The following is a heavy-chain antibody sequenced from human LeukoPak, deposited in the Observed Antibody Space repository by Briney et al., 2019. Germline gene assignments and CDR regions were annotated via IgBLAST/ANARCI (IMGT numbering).Heavy chain of an antibody. CDR3: ARGYYYDSSGYYPFDY. CDR2: ISAYNGNT. D-gene: IGHD3-22*01. CDR1: GYTFTSYG. V-gene: IGHV1-18*01. J-gene: IGHJ4*02. Sequence: ASVKVSCKASGYTFTSYGISWVRQAPGQGLEWMGWISAYNGNTNYAQKLQGRVTMTTDTSTSTAYMELRSLRSDDTAVYYCARGYYYDSSGYYPFDYWGQGTLVTVSS.